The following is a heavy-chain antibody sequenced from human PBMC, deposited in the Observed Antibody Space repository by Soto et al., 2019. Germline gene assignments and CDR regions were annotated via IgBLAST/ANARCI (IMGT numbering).Heavy chain of an antibody. D-gene: IGHD3-10*01. V-gene: IGHV4-39*01. CDR3: ARASSMVRGVITTPPNAFDI. Sequence: SETLSLACTVSGGSISSSSYYWGWIRQPPGKGLEWIGSIYYSGSTYYNPSLKSRVTISVDTSKNQFSLKLSSVTAADTAVYYCARASSMVRGVITTPPNAFDIWGQGTMVTVSS. J-gene: IGHJ3*02. CDR2: IYYSGST. CDR1: GGSISSSSYY.